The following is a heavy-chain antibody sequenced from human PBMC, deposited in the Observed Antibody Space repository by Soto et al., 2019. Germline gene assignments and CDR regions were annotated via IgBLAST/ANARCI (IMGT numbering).Heavy chain of an antibody. CDR1: GYTFTSYA. Sequence: ASVKVSCKASGYTFTSYAMHWVRQAPGQRLEWMGWINAGNGNTKYSQKFQGRVTITADESTSTAYMELSSLRSEDTAVYYCARSEYYYGSGTPGRFDPWGQGTLVTVSS. V-gene: IGHV1-3*01. D-gene: IGHD3-10*01. J-gene: IGHJ5*02. CDR3: ARSEYYYGSGTPGRFDP. CDR2: INAGNGNT.